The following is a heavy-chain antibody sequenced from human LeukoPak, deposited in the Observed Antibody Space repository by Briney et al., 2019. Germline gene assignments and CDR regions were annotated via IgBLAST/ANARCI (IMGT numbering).Heavy chain of an antibody. D-gene: IGHD3-22*01. J-gene: IGHJ6*03. CDR1: GGSISSYY. V-gene: IGHV4-59*01. CDR3: TRGSIAYYYMDV. CDR2: IYYTGTT. Sequence: SETLSLTCTVSGGSISSYYWSWIRQPPGKGLEWVGYIYYTGTTNYNPSFKSRVTISLDTSKNQFSLKLSSVTAADTAVYYCTRGSIAYYYMDVWGKGTTVTISS.